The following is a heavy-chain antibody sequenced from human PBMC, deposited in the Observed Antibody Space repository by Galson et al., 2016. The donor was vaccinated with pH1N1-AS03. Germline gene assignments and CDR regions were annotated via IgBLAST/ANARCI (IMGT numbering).Heavy chain of an antibody. V-gene: IGHV5-51*03. D-gene: IGHD6-19*01. J-gene: IGHJ4*02. Sequence: QSGAEVKKPGESLRVSCTGYGYSFSNYWIGWVRQLPGKGLEWMGFIYCGDSDIRYGPSFQGRVTFSADKSTNPAYLQWSRLQASDTAIYYCARVIPVAGFHFDSWGQGTLVTVSS. CDR1: GYSFSNYW. CDR3: ARVIPVAGFHFDS. CDR2: IYCGDSDI.